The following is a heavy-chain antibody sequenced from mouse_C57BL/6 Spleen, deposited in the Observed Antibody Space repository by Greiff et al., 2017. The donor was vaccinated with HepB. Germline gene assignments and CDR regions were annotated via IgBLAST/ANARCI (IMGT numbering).Heavy chain of an antibody. D-gene: IGHD1-1*01. CDR3: AKKGGGSSYEGFAY. V-gene: IGHV2-5*01. CDR1: GFSLTSYG. Sequence: QVQLQQSGPGLVQPSQSLSITCTVSGFSLTSYGVHWVRQSPGKGLEWLGEIWRGGSTDYNAAFMSRLSITKDNSKSQVFFKMNSLQADDTAIYYCAKKGGGSSYEGFAYWGQGTLVTVSA. CDR2: IWRGGST. J-gene: IGHJ3*01.